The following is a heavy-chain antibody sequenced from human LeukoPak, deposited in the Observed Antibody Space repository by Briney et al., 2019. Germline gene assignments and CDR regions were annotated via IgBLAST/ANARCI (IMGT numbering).Heavy chain of an antibody. V-gene: IGHV1-18*04. CDR1: GYTFTSYG. J-gene: IGHJ4*02. Sequence: ASVKVSCKASGYTFTSYGISWVRQAPGQGLEWMGWISAYNGNTNYAQKLQGRVTMTTDTSTSTAYMELRSLRSDDTAVYYCAREWRYCSSTSCIYYWGQGTLVTVSS. CDR3: AREWRYCSSTSCIYY. D-gene: IGHD2-2*01. CDR2: ISAYNGNT.